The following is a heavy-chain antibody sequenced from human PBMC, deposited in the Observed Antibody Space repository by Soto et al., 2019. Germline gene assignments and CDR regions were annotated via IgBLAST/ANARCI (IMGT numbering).Heavy chain of an antibody. Sequence: SETLSLTCTVSGGSISSGGYYWSWIRQHPGKGLEWTGYIYYSGSTYYNPSLKSRVTISVDTSENQFSLKLSSVTAADTALYYCARDKPVPGIAVAWFWFDPWGQGTLVTVSS. CDR1: GGSISSGGYY. CDR2: IYYSGST. J-gene: IGHJ5*02. D-gene: IGHD6-19*01. CDR3: ARDKPVPGIAVAWFWFDP. V-gene: IGHV4-31*03.